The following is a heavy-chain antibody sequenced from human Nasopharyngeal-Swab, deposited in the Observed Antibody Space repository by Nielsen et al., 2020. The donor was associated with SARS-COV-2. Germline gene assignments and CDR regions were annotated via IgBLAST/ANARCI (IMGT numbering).Heavy chain of an antibody. CDR3: SSEGILTGYIHYYGMDV. CDR1: GFSFSDSA. J-gene: IGHJ6*02. D-gene: IGHD3-9*01. V-gene: IGHV3-73*01. CDR2: IRSKANSYAT. Sequence: GESLKISCGASGFSFSDSAMHWVRPASGKGPEWVGRIRSKANSYATGYAESVKGRFTISRDDSKNTAYLQMNSLKTEDTAVYYCSSEGILTGYIHYYGMDVWGQGTTVTVSS.